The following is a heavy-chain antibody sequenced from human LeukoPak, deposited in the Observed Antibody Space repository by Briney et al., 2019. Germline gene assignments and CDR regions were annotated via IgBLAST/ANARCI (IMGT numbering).Heavy chain of an antibody. V-gene: IGHV3-74*03. Sequence: QPGGSLRLSCAASGFTFSGYWMHWVRQAPGKGLVWVSRINSDGGSTTYADSVKGRFTISRDNAKNTLYLQMNSLRAEDTAVYYCARDPVYYDSRGYYSGEWYFDYWGQGTLVTVSS. CDR1: GFTFSGYW. D-gene: IGHD3-22*01. CDR3: ARDPVYYDSRGYYSGEWYFDY. J-gene: IGHJ4*02. CDR2: INSDGGST.